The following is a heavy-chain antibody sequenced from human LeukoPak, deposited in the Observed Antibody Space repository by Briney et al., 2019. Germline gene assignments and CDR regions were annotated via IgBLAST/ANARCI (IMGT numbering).Heavy chain of an antibody. D-gene: IGHD3-9*01. Sequence: GGSLRLSCVASGFTFSNYAMSWVRQAPGKGLEWVSAITGSGGITYYADSVKGRFTISRDNSKNTLYLQMNSLRAEDTAVYYCAKWGDYDVLTGYYDPDYWGQGTMVTVSS. CDR1: GFTFSNYA. J-gene: IGHJ4*02. V-gene: IGHV3-23*01. CDR3: AKWGDYDVLTGYYDPDY. CDR2: ITGSGGIT.